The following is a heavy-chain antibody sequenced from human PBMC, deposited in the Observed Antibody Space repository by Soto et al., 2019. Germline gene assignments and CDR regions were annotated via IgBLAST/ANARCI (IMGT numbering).Heavy chain of an antibody. CDR2: INNSGGST. V-gene: IGHV1-46*01. CDR3: ARDRKEDFVVVPAAMWYYYYYYGMDV. D-gene: IGHD2-2*01. Sequence: ASVNVSCKPSGYTFTSYYMHWVRQAPGQRLEWMGKINNSGGSTSYAQKFQGRVTMTRDTSTSTVYMELSSLRSEDTAVYYCARDRKEDFVVVPAAMWYYYYYYGMDVWGQGTTVTVSS. CDR1: GYTFTSYY. J-gene: IGHJ6*02.